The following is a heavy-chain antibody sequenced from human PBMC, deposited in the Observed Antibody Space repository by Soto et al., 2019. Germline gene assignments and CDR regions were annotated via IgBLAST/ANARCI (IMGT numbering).Heavy chain of an antibody. J-gene: IGHJ6*02. D-gene: IGHD2-15*01. CDR3: ARGDTKYCSGGSCYSPLSAYYYYGMDV. CDR1: GGSISSYY. CDR2: IYYSGST. V-gene: IGHV4-59*12. Sequence: SETLSLTCTVSGGSISSYYWSWIRQPPGKGLEWIGYIYYSGSTNYNPSIKSRVIKSKDTSKKQISMKLSSVTVADTAEKYYARGDTKYCSGGSCYSPLSAYYYYGMDVWGQGTTVT.